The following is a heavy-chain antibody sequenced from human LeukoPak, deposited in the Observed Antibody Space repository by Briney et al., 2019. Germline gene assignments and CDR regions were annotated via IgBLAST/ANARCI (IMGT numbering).Heavy chain of an antibody. CDR2: ISGFNGHT. J-gene: IGHJ6*03. CDR3: ARAWLRRKYYYYMDV. D-gene: IGHD5-12*01. V-gene: IGHV1-18*04. Sequence: RASVKVSCKASGYTLSNYGMSWVRQAPGHGLEWMGWISGFNGHTKYSQKSQGRVTMTTDTSTSTAYMEVRSLRSDDTAVYYCARAWLRRKYYYYMDVWGKGTTVTVSS. CDR1: GYTLSNYG.